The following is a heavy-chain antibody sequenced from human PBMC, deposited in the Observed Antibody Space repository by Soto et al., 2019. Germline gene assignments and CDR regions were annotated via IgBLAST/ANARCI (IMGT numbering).Heavy chain of an antibody. V-gene: IGHV4-34*01. CDR3: ARVRRRYCSGGSCSPFDY. CDR2: VHPSGST. Sequence: PSETLSLTCAVFSASLGDHYWAWIRQSPDKGLEWIGEVHPSGSTDYNPSLKSRLTLSLDTSKNQFSLKVASVTAADTAVYYCARVRRRYCSGGSCSPFDYWGQGTLVTVSS. D-gene: IGHD2-15*01. CDR1: SASLGDHY. J-gene: IGHJ4*02.